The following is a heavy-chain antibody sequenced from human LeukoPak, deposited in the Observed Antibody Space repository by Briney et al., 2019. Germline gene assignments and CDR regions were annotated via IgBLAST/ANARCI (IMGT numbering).Heavy chain of an antibody. CDR1: GGSISSSSYY. J-gene: IGHJ4*02. CDR2: IYYSGST. D-gene: IGHD2-8*02. CDR3: ARGGVSGGFDL. Sequence: PSETLSLTCTVSGGSISSSSYYWGWIRQPPGKGLEWIGSIYYSGSTYYNPSLKSRVTISVDTSKNQFSLRLSSVTAADTAVYYCARGGVSGGFDLWGQGTLVTVSS. V-gene: IGHV4-39*07.